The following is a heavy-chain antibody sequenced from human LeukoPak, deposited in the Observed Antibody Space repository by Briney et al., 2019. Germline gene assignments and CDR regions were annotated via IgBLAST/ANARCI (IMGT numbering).Heavy chain of an antibody. D-gene: IGHD1-26*01. Sequence: GGSLRLSCAASGFTFTTYWMAWVRQAPGKGLEWVANIKGDESAKHQADSVKGRFTISRDNAQNSVYLQMSSLRVKDTAVYYCARDVGGSLDYWGQGTLVTVSS. CDR2: IKGDESAK. V-gene: IGHV3-7*01. CDR3: ARDVGGSLDY. J-gene: IGHJ4*02. CDR1: GFTFTTYW.